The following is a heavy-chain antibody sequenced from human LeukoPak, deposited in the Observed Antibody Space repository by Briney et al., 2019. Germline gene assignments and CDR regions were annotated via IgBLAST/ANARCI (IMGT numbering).Heavy chain of an antibody. J-gene: IGHJ6*03. D-gene: IGHD6-6*01. Sequence: ASVKVSCKASGYTFTNHYMHWVRQARGQGLEWMGWINPHSGDTNYAQKFQGRVIMTRDTSISTAYMELSSLRSDDTAMYYCARRGSSPWGYYYMDVWGKGTTVTISS. CDR3: ARRGSSPWGYYYMDV. CDR2: INPHSGDT. CDR1: GYTFTNHY. V-gene: IGHV1-2*02.